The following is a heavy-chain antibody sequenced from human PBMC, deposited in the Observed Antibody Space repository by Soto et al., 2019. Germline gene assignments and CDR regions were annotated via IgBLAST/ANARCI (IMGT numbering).Heavy chain of an antibody. CDR1: GYTFTTYG. J-gene: IGHJ4*02. CDR3: ARGGHGDY. Sequence: QVHLVQSGAEVKKPGASVKVSCKGSGYTFTTYGITWVRQAPGQGLEWMGWISAPNGTTNYAPTLPGRVTVTRDTSTSTAYMELRSLRSDDTAVYYCARGGHGDYLRQRALVTVSS. CDR2: ISAPNGTT. D-gene: IGHD3-16*01. V-gene: IGHV1-18*01.